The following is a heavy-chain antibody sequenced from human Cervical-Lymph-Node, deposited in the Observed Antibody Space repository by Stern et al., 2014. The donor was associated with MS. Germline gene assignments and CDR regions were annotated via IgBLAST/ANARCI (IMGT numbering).Heavy chain of an antibody. J-gene: IGHJ6*02. V-gene: IGHV1-69*01. CDR3: SRVPQFFYDTSGDYDYYYGMDV. Sequence: VHLVESGAEVKKPGSSVKVSCKASGGTFTNNAINWVRQAPGQGLEWMGGIIPVFGTADYAQKFQGRVTIIADESSSTVYMELSSLRSDDTAVYYCSRVPQFFYDTSGDYDYYYGMDVWGQGTTVTVSS. CDR2: IIPVFGTA. D-gene: IGHD3-22*01. CDR1: GGTFTNNA.